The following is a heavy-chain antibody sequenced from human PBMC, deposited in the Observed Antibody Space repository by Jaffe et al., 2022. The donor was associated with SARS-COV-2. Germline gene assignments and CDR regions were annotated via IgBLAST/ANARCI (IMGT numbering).Heavy chain of an antibody. Sequence: EVQLLESGGGLVQPGGSLRLSCAASGFTFDITPMAWVRQAPGKGLEWVSVISGNTYVTLYADSVNGRFTISRDNSRNTVFLQMNNLRAEDTALYYCTKYLRRDVAVFDSWGQGALVTVSS. J-gene: IGHJ4*02. V-gene: IGHV3-23*01. CDR1: GFTFDITP. D-gene: IGHD6-19*01. CDR3: TKYLRRDVAVFDS. CDR2: ISGNTYVT.